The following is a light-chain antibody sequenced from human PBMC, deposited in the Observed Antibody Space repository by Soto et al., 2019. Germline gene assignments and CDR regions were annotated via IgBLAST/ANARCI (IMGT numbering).Light chain of an antibody. CDR1: SSNIGSNY. CDR2: SNN. J-gene: IGLJ1*01. CDR3: VAWDDSLSGYV. V-gene: IGLV1-47*02. Sequence: QSVLTQPPSASRTPGQRVTISCSGSSSNIGSNYVYWYQQLPGTAPKLLIYSNNQRPSGVPDRFSGSKSGTSASLAISGLLSEDDADYYCVAWDDSLSGYVFGTGTKLTVL.